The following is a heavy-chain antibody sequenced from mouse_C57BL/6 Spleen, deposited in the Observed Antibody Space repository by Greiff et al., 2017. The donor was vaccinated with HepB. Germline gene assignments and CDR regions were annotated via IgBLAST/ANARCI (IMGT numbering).Heavy chain of an antibody. Sequence: EVQLQQSGPELVKPGASVKISCKASGYTFTDYYMNWVKQSHGKSLEWIGDINPNNGGTSYNQKFKGKATLTVDKSSSTAYMELRSLTSEDSAVYYCARTPGYYYAMDYWGQGTSVTVSS. D-gene: IGHD4-1*01. J-gene: IGHJ4*01. CDR1: GYTFTDYY. CDR2: INPNNGGT. CDR3: ARTPGYYYAMDY. V-gene: IGHV1-26*01.